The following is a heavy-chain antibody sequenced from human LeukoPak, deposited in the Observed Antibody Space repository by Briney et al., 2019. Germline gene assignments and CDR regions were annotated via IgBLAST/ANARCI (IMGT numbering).Heavy chain of an antibody. V-gene: IGHV1-69*04. CDR3: ASLPPGYSSSWYLDY. D-gene: IGHD6-13*01. Sequence: ASVKVSCKASGGTFSSYAISWVRQAPGQGLEWMGRIIPIFGIANYAQKFQGRVTITADKSTSTAYMELSSLRAEDTAVYYCASLPPGYSSSWYLDYWGQGTLVTVSS. CDR1: GGTFSSYA. CDR2: IIPIFGIA. J-gene: IGHJ4*02.